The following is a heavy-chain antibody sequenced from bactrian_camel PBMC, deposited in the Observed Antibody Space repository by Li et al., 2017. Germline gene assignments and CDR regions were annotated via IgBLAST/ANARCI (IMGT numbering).Heavy chain of an antibody. CDR3: VLPGVSDFAY. D-gene: IGHD3*01. Sequence: VQLVESGGDLVRPGGSLRLSCAASGFEFGSTYMTWVRQPPGKGPEWVSTISKRGDTAYYADSVTGRFTISRDNAKNSVYLQMNSLEPDDTAVYYCVLPGVSDFAYWGQGTQVTVS. CDR1: GFEFGSTY. V-gene: IGHV3S40*01. CDR2: ISKRGDTA. J-gene: IGHJ6*01.